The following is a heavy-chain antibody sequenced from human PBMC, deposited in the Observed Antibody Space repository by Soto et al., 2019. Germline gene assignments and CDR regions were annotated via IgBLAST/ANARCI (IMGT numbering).Heavy chain of an antibody. Sequence: MXLTCTFPGGSISSGVYYWSVILQHPGKGLEWIGYIYYSGSTYYNPSLKSRVTISVDTSKNQFSLKLSSVTAADTAVYYCARGNSSSWYYFDYWGQGTLVTVS. D-gene: IGHD6-13*01. CDR1: GGSISSGVYY. CDR2: IYYSGST. J-gene: IGHJ4*02. CDR3: ARGNSSSWYYFDY. V-gene: IGHV4-31*03.